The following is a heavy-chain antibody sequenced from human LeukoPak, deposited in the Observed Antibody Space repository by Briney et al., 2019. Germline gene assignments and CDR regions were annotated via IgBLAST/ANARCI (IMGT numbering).Heavy chain of an antibody. D-gene: IGHD5-24*01. CDR1: GFTFSDYY. Sequence: GGSLRLSCAASGFTFSDYYMSWIRQAPGKGLDWVSYISSSGSTIYYADSVKGRFTISRDNAKNSLYLQMDSLRAEDTAVYYCARVSRDGYNLPGYWGQGTLVTVSS. J-gene: IGHJ4*02. CDR3: ARVSRDGYNLPGY. CDR2: ISSSGSTI. V-gene: IGHV3-11*01.